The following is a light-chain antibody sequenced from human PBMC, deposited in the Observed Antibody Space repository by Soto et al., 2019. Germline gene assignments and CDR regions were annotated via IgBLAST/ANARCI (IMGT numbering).Light chain of an antibody. V-gene: IGKV3-15*01. Sequence: EIVMTQSPATLSVSPGERATLSCRASQSVSSNLAWYQQKPGQAPRLLIYGASTRATGIPARFSGSGSGTEFTLPISSRQSEDFVVYYCQHYNNWPRTFGQGTKVEIK. J-gene: IGKJ1*01. CDR3: QHYNNWPRT. CDR2: GAS. CDR1: QSVSSN.